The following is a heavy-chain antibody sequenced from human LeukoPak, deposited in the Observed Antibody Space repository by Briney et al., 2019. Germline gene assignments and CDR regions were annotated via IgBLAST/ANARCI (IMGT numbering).Heavy chain of an antibody. D-gene: IGHD2-21*02. J-gene: IGHJ3*02. V-gene: IGHV1-69*06. Sequence: SVKVSCKASGGTFSSYAISWVRQAPGQGLEWMGGIIPIFGTANYAQKFQGRVTITADKSTSTAYMELSSLRSEDTAVYYCAAASEIVVVTADAFDIWGQGTMVTVSS. CDR1: GGTFSSYA. CDR2: IIPIFGTA. CDR3: AAASEIVVVTADAFDI.